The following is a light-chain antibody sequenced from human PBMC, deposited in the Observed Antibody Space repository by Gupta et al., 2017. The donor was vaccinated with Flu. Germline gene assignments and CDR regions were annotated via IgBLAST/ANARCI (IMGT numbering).Light chain of an antibody. Sequence: GERATINCKSSQSVLYSSNNKNYLAWYQQKPGQAPKVLIYLASTRESGVPDRFSGSGSGTDFTLTISSLQAEDVAVYYCPQYYYTPWTFGQG. J-gene: IGKJ1*01. CDR3: PQYYYTPWT. CDR1: QSVLYSSNNKNY. CDR2: LAS. V-gene: IGKV4-1*01.